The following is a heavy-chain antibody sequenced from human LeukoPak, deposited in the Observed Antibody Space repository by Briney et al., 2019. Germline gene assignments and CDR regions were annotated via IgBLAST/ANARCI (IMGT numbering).Heavy chain of an antibody. V-gene: IGHV3-9*01. CDR1: GFTFDDYA. CDR2: ISWNSGSI. D-gene: IGHD3-10*01. CDR3: AKGLLWFGELNAETDY. J-gene: IGHJ4*02. Sequence: GGSLRLSCAASGFTFDDYAMHWVRQAPGKGLEWVSGISWNSGSICYADSVKGRFTISRDNAKNSLYLQMNSLRAEDTALYYCAKGLLWFGELNAETDYWGQGTLVTVSS.